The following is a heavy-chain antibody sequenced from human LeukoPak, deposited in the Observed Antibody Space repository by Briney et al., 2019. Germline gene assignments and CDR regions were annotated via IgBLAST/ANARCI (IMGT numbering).Heavy chain of an antibody. J-gene: IGHJ4*02. Sequence: PGASLRLSCAASGFTFSNYATSWVRQAPGKGLEWVSAISGSGGSRYYPDSVKGRFTISRDNSKNTLYLQMNSLRAEDTAVYYCAKERDSRGYFDYWGQGTLVTVSS. CDR1: GFTFSNYA. CDR3: AKERDSRGYFDY. CDR2: ISGSGGSR. V-gene: IGHV3-23*01. D-gene: IGHD3-22*01.